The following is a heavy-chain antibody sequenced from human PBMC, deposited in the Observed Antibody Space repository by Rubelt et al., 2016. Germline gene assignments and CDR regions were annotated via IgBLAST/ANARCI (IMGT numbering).Heavy chain of an antibody. J-gene: IGHJ5*02. CDR2: IYYSGST. CDR3: SRRVYNWNYAWFDP. Sequence: QLQLQESGPGVVKPSETLSLTCTVSGGSISSSTYYWGWIRQPPGKGLEWIGSIYYSGSTYYNPSLKSRVTISLHTSKNQFSLKLSSVTAAYTAVYYWSRRVYNWNYAWFDPWGQGTLVTVSS. D-gene: IGHD1-7*01. CDR1: GGSISSSTYY. V-gene: IGHV4-39*07.